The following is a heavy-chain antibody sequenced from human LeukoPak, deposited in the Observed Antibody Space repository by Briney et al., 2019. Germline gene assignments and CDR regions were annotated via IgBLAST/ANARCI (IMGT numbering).Heavy chain of an antibody. V-gene: IGHV3-23*01. CDR1: GFTFSSYA. Sequence: GGSLRLSCAASGFTFSSYAMSWVRQAPGKGLEWVSAISGSGGSTYYADSVKGRFTISRDNSKNTPYLQMNSLRAEDTAVYYCARVHSSSWYGIDYWGQGTLVTVSS. D-gene: IGHD6-13*01. CDR2: ISGSGGST. CDR3: ARVHSSSWYGIDY. J-gene: IGHJ4*02.